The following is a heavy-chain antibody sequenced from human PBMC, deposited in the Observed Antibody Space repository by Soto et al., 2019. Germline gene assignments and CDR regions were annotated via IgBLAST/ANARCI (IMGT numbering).Heavy chain of an antibody. CDR1: GYTFTSYG. V-gene: IGHV1-18*01. CDR2: ISAYNGNT. D-gene: IGHD6-13*01. Sequence: GASVKVSCKASGYTFTSYGISWVRQAPGQGLEWMGWISAYNGNTNYAQKLQGRVTMTTDTSTSTAYMELRSLRSDDTAVFYCASGVGYSSSWYPGYYYYYMDVWGKGTTVTVSS. CDR3: ASGVGYSSSWYPGYYYYYMDV. J-gene: IGHJ6*03.